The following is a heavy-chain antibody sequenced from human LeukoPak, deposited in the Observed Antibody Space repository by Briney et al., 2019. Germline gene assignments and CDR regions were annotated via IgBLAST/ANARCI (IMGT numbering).Heavy chain of an antibody. V-gene: IGHV4-39*07. Sequence: SETLSLTCTVSGGSLSSSSYYWGWIRQPPGKGLEWIGSIYHSGSTYYNPSLRSRVTIPLDTSKNQFSLKMFSVTAADTAVYYCARDSVVDIEASTTYYFDSWGQGTLVTVSS. CDR2: IYHSGST. D-gene: IGHD5-12*01. CDR1: GGSLSSSSYY. CDR3: ARDSVVDIEASTTYYFDS. J-gene: IGHJ4*02.